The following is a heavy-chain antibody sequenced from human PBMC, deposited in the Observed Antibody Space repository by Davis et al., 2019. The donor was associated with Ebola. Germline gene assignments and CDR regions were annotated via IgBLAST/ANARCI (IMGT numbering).Heavy chain of an antibody. CDR3: ARGVVVVVAATRGYGMDV. J-gene: IGHJ6*02. D-gene: IGHD2-15*01. CDR2: INTNTGNP. CDR1: GYTFSKYA. Sequence: ASVKVSCKASGYTFSKYAVNWVRQAPGQGLEYMGWINTNTGNPGYAQGFTGRFVFSLDTSVSTAYLQISSLKAEGTAVYYCARGVVVVVAATRGYGMDVWGQGTTVTVSS. V-gene: IGHV7-4-1*02.